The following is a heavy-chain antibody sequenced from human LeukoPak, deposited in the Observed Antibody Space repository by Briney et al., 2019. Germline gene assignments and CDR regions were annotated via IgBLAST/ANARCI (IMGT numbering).Heavy chain of an antibody. CDR1: GYTFTSYD. V-gene: IGHV1-8*01. Sequence: ASVKVSCKASGYTFTSYDINWVRQATGQGLEWMGWMNPNSGNTGYAQKFQGRVTMTRNTSISTAYMELSSLRSEDTAVYYCARVQPISAAFDIWGQGTMVTVSS. CDR2: MNPNSGNT. CDR3: ARVQPISAAFDI. J-gene: IGHJ3*02.